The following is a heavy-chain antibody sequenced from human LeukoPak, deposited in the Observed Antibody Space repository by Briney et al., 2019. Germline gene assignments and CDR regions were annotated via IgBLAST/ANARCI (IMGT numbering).Heavy chain of an antibody. D-gene: IGHD2-15*01. CDR2: SSGYNGNT. CDR1: GYTFTSYG. CDR3: ARGNYCSGGSCYDGAFDY. V-gene: IGHV1-18*01. J-gene: IGHJ4*02. Sequence: GASVKVSCRASGYTFTSYGISWVRQAPGQGLEWMGWSSGYNGNTNYAQKLQGRVTMTIDTSTSTAYMELRSLRSDDTAVYYCARGNYCSGGSCYDGAFDYWGQGTLVTVSS.